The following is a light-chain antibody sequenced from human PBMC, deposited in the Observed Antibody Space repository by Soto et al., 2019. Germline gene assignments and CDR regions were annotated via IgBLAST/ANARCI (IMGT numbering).Light chain of an antibody. CDR2: GAS. V-gene: IGKV3-20*01. CDR1: QSVYNNY. Sequence: EIVLTQSPGTLSLSPGERATLSCRASQSVYNNYLAWYQQKPGQTPRLLVNGASNRATGIPDRFSGGGYGTDFTLTISSLEPEDFAVYYCQQYGLPPHSFGQGTRVEIK. J-gene: IGKJ2*01. CDR3: QQYGLPPHS.